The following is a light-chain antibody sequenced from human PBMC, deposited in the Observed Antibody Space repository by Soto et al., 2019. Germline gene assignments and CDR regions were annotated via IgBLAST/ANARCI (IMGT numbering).Light chain of an antibody. CDR1: QSVLYSSNNKDY. CDR2: WAS. Sequence: DIVMTQSPDSLAVSLGERATINCKSSQSVLYSSNNKDYLAWYQQKPGRPPKLLLYWASTRESGVPDRFGGSGSGTDFTLTISSLQAEDVAVYYCQQYYSTPWTFGQGTKVEIK. J-gene: IGKJ1*01. V-gene: IGKV4-1*01. CDR3: QQYYSTPWT.